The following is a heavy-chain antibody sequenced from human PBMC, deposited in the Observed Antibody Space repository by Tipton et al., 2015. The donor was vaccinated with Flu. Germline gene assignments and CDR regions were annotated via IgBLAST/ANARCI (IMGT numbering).Heavy chain of an antibody. CDR2: VSRTGST. CDR3: ARHSISAGGYFNY. V-gene: IGHV4-38-2*01. J-gene: IGHJ4*02. D-gene: IGHD3-16*01. CDR1: GDSISSDYY. Sequence: TLSLTCAVSGDSISSDYYWAWIRQFPGKGLEWIGSVSRTGSTNYNPSLKSRVTISIDTSKNQFSLRLTSVTAADTAVYYCARHSISAGGYFNYWGQGTLVTVSS.